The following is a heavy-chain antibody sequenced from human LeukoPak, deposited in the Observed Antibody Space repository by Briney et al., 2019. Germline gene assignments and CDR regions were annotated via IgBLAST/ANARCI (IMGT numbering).Heavy chain of an antibody. D-gene: IGHD3-22*01. J-gene: IGHJ4*02. CDR1: GGSFSGYY. V-gene: IGHV4-34*01. CDR3: ARGARYYYDSSGYPDFDY. Sequence: PSETLSLTCAVYGGSFSGYYWSWIRQPPGKGLEWIGEINHSGSTNYNPSLKSRVTISVDTSKNQFSLKLSSVTAADTAVYYCARGARYYYDSSGYPDFDYWGQGTLVTVSS. CDR2: INHSGST.